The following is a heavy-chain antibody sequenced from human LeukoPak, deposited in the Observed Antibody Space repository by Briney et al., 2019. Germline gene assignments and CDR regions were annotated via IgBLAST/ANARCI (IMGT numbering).Heavy chain of an antibody. Sequence: GGSLRLSCAASGFIFSSYGMHWVRQAPGKGLEWVAFTQYDGSNKYYADSVRGRFTISRDRSKNTLYLQMNSLRVEDTALYYCAKTRPRLGAIDYWGQGTLVTVSS. D-gene: IGHD4/OR15-4a*01. V-gene: IGHV3-30*02. CDR2: TQYDGSNK. J-gene: IGHJ4*02. CDR3: AKTRPRLGAIDY. CDR1: GFIFSSYG.